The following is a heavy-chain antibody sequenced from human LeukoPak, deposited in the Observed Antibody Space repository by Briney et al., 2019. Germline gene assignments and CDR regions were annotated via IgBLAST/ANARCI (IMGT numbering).Heavy chain of an antibody. CDR3: ARRLGTGGYDRQPFDY. J-gene: IGHJ4*02. Sequence: PSETLSLTCTVSGGSISSGSYYWSWIRQPAGKGLEWIGRIYASGTITYNPSLESRVSMSVDTSKNQFSLNLSSVTAADTALYYCARRLGTGGYDRQPFDYWGQGTLVTVSS. CDR2: IYASGTI. D-gene: IGHD5-12*01. V-gene: IGHV4-61*02. CDR1: GGSISSGSYY.